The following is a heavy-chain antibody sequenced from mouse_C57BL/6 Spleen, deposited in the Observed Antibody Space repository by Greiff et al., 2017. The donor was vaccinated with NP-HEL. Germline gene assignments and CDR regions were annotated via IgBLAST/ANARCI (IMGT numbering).Heavy chain of an antibody. CDR3: ARGGGYYSYFDV. V-gene: IGHV3-6*01. D-gene: IGHD1-1*02. CDR1: GYSITSGYY. J-gene: IGHJ1*03. Sequence: DVHLVESGPGLVKPSQSLSLTCSVTGYSITSGYYWNWIRQFPGNKLEWMGYISYDGSNNYNPSLKNRISITRDTSKNQFFLKLNSVTTEDTATYYCARGGGYYSYFDVWGTGTTVTVSS. CDR2: ISYDGSN.